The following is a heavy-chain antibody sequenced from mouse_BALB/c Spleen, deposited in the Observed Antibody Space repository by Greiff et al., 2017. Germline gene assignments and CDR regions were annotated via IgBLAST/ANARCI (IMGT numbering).Heavy chain of an antibody. Sequence: VQLKESGPELVKPGASVKISCKASGYTFTDYNMHWVKQSHGKSLEWIGYIYPYNGGTGYNQKFKSKATLTVDNSSSTAYMELRSLTSEDSAVYYCASQLGRAMDYWGQGTSVTVSS. D-gene: IGHD4-1*02. CDR3: ASQLGRAMDY. CDR2: IYPYNGGT. J-gene: IGHJ4*01. CDR1: GYTFTDYN. V-gene: IGHV1S29*02.